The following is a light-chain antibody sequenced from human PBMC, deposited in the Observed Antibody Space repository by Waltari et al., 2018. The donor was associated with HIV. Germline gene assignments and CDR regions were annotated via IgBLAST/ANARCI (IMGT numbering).Light chain of an antibody. CDR2: SSD. CDR3: AAWDDSLKGVI. J-gene: IGLJ2*01. Sequence: QSVMTQPPSASGTPGQTVTISCSGPYSNLGSNTVNWYQQLPGTAPKLLIYSSDQWPSGVPDRFSGSKSGTSASLAISGLQSEDEADYYCAAWDDSLKGVIFGGGTKLTVL. CDR1: YSNLGSNT. V-gene: IGLV1-44*01.